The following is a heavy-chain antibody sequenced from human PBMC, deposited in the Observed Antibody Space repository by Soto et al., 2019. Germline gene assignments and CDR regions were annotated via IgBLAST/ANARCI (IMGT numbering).Heavy chain of an antibody. CDR1: GFTFTSYI. J-gene: IGHJ4*02. CDR2: ISISSGYI. V-gene: IGHV3-21*01. CDR3: EDGPEGY. Sequence: VVSLRLSCAASGFTFTSYIMNWFRQAPGKGLEWVSSISISSGYIYYADSVKGRFTISRDNAKNSLYLQMNSLRAEDTAVYYCEDGPEGYWGQGTLVTVSS. D-gene: IGHD2-15*01.